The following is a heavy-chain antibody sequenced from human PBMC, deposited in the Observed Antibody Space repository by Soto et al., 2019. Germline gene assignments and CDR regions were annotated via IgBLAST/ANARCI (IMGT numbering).Heavy chain of an antibody. Sequence: ASVKVSCKASGYTFTGYYMHWVRQAPGQGLEWMGWINPNSGGTNYAQKFQGWVTMTRDTSISTAYMELSRLRSDDTAAYYCARSSSRPITGPYYYYGMDVWGQGTTVTVSS. CDR1: GYTFTGYY. J-gene: IGHJ6*02. CDR3: ARSSSRPITGPYYYYGMDV. D-gene: IGHD1-20*01. V-gene: IGHV1-2*04. CDR2: INPNSGGT.